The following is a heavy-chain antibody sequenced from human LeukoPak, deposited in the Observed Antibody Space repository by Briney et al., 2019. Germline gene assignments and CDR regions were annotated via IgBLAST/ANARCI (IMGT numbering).Heavy chain of an antibody. CDR1: GFTFSTYS. V-gene: IGHV3-21*01. Sequence: GGSLRLSCAASGFTFSTYSMNWVRQAPGKGLEWVSFISSGGNYIYYADSVKGRFTISRDNAKNSLYLQMNSLRAEETAVYYCARAGILVAGTDWYFDLWGRGTLVTVSS. CDR2: ISSGGNYI. J-gene: IGHJ2*01. D-gene: IGHD6-19*01. CDR3: ARAGILVAGTDWYFDL.